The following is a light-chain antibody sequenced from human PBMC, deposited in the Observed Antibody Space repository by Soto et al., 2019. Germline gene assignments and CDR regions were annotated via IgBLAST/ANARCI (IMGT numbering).Light chain of an antibody. CDR3: QQYKNGTRT. J-gene: IGKJ1*01. CDR1: QTXPTW. V-gene: IGKV1-5*01. Sequence: DMRVAHGPPTLSASVGNRFTSTWRARQTXPTWIALYLQKSGKAPKFIXVDSSTSPSGCATRFSGSGSGTEFTLIISGLQSEYFAVYYFQQYKNGTRTFGQGTKVDI. CDR2: DSS.